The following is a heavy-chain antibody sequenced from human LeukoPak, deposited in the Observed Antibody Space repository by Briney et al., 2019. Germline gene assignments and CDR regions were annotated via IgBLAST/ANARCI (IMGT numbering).Heavy chain of an antibody. Sequence: SETLSLTCAVYGGSFSGYYWSWIRQPPGKGLEWIGEINHSGSTNYNPSLKSRVTISVDTSKNQFSLMLSSVTAADTAVYYCARGLGSSYYYYYYMDVWGKGTTVTVSS. J-gene: IGHJ6*03. V-gene: IGHV4-34*01. CDR3: ARGLGSSYYYYYYMDV. D-gene: IGHD6-6*01. CDR1: GGSFSGYY. CDR2: INHSGST.